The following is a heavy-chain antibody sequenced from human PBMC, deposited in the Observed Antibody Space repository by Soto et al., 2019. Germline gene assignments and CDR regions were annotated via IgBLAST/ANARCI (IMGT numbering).Heavy chain of an antibody. CDR2: INHSGST. V-gene: IGHV4-59*12. J-gene: IGHJ4*02. CDR1: GGSIINYY. Sequence: PSETLSLTCTVSGGSIINYYWSWIRQSPGKGLEWIGYINHSGSTNYNPSLKSRVTISVDTSKNQFSLKLSSVTAADTAVYYRARVASSSAGGLLWFGGPGTLVTVSS. CDR3: ARVASSSAGGLLWF. D-gene: IGHD3-10*01.